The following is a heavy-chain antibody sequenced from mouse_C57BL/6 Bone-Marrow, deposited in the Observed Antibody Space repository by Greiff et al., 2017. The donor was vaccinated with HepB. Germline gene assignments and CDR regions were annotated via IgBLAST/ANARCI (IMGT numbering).Heavy chain of an antibody. CDR1: GYSITSGYY. CDR3: ARFYGDVAWCAY. D-gene: IGHD2-13*01. V-gene: IGHV3-6*01. Sequence: ESGPGLVKPSQSLSLTCSVTGYSITSGYYWNWIRQFPGNKLEWMGYISYDGSNNYNPSLKNRISITRDTSKNQFFLKLNSVTTEDTATYYCARFYGDVAWCAYWGQGALVTLSA. CDR2: ISYDGSN. J-gene: IGHJ3*01.